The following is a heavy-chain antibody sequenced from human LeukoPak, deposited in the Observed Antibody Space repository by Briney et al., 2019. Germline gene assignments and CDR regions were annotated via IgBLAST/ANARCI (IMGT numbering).Heavy chain of an antibody. Sequence: ASVKVSCKASGGTFSSYAISWVRQAPGQGLEWMGGIIPIFGTANYAQKFQGRVTITRNTSISTAYMELSSLRSEDTAVYYCARDSLEMATSFDYWGQGTLVTVSS. D-gene: IGHD5-24*01. CDR2: IIPIFGTA. CDR1: GGTFSSYA. V-gene: IGHV1-69*05. CDR3: ARDSLEMATSFDY. J-gene: IGHJ4*02.